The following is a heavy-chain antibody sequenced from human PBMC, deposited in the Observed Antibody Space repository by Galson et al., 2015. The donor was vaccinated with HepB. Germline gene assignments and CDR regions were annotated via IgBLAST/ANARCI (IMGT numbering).Heavy chain of an antibody. CDR1: GFTFSSYS. CDR2: ISSSSSTI. V-gene: IGHV3-48*02. Sequence: LRLSCAASGFTFSSYSMNWVRQAPGKGLEWVSYISSSSSTIYYADSVKGRFTISRDNAKNSLYLQMNSLRDEDTAVYYCARDLDSSGYSYYFDYWGQGTLVTVSS. J-gene: IGHJ4*02. CDR3: ARDLDSSGYSYYFDY. D-gene: IGHD3-22*01.